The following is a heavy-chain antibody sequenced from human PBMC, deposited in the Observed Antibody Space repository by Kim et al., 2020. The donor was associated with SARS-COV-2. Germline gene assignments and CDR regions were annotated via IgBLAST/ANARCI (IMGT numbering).Heavy chain of an antibody. CDR2: IWNDGSQK. Sequence: GGSLRLSCVASGFNFETYGMHWLRQAPGKGLEWVAIIWNDGSQKYYADSVKGRFTISRDNSNNMLYLQMNNLRVEDTAMYYCVRDMWNEDVAFFDPWGQWGPGNRLL. V-gene: IGHV3-33*01. CDR1: GFNFETYG. D-gene: IGHD5-12*01. CDR3: VRDMWNEDVAFFDP. J-gene: IGHJ5*02.